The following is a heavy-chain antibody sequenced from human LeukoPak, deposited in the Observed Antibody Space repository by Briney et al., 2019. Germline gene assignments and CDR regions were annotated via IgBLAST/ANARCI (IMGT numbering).Heavy chain of an antibody. D-gene: IGHD3-22*01. CDR2: LSGSGGST. Sequence: GAAPRLFFSTSWFPFISYSKGWGRPAPGEGGAWGPALSGSGGSTYYADSVKGRFTISRDNSKNTLYLQMNSLRAEDTAVYYCAKLLSTHYYYDSSVDYWGQGTLVTVSS. CDR1: WFPFISYS. J-gene: IGHJ4*02. V-gene: IGHV3-23*01. CDR3: AKLLSTHYYYDSSVDY.